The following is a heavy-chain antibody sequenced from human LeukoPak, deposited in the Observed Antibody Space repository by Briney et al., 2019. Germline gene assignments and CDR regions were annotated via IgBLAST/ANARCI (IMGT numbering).Heavy chain of an antibody. CDR3: AQKAPYSPAYSQD. Sequence: SETLSLTCAVSGGSVSGYYWSWIRQPPGKGLEWIGYIYHSGTTNYNPSLKSRVTISVDTSKNQFSLKLTSVTAADTAVYYCAQKAPYSPAYSQDWGQGTLVTVSS. D-gene: IGHD2-21*01. CDR2: IYHSGTT. V-gene: IGHV4-59*02. CDR1: GGSVSGYY. J-gene: IGHJ1*01.